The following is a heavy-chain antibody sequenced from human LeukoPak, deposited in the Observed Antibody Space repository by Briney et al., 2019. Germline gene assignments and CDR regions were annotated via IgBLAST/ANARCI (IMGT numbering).Heavy chain of an antibody. CDR3: ARQRGGYYFED. Sequence: ASVRASRKASGYTFTGYYMHWVRQAPGRGLEWMGWINPNSGATNYAQRFQGRVTMTRDTSINTAYMYLSRLRSDDTAVYYCARQRGGYYFEDWGPGTLVTVSS. CDR1: GYTFTGYY. CDR2: INPNSGAT. V-gene: IGHV1-2*02. D-gene: IGHD3-10*01. J-gene: IGHJ4*02.